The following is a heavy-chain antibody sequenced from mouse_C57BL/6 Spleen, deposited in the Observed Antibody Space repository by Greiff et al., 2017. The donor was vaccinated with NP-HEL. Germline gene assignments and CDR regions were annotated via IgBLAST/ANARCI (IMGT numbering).Heavy chain of an antibody. CDR3: ARGPGREGFAY. Sequence: QVQLKESGPELVKPGASVKLSCKASGYTFTSYDINWVKQRPGQGLEWIGWIYPRDGSTKYNEKFKGKATLTVDTSSSTAYMELHSLTSEDSAVYFCARGPGREGFAYWGQGTLVTVSA. CDR1: GYTFTSYD. J-gene: IGHJ3*01. CDR2: IYPRDGST. D-gene: IGHD4-1*01. V-gene: IGHV1-85*01.